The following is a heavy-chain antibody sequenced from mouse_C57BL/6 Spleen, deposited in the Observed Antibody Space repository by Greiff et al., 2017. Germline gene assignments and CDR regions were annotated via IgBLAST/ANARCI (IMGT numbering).Heavy chain of an antibody. Sequence: EVHLVESGEGLVKPGGSLKLSCAASGFTFSSYAMSWVRQTPEKRLEWVAYISSGGDYIYYADTVKGRFTISRDNARNTLYLQVSSLKSEDTALYYCTRDPPGHGAYWGQGTLVTVSA. J-gene: IGHJ3*01. CDR1: GFTFSSYA. CDR3: TRDPPGHGAY. V-gene: IGHV5-9-1*02. CDR2: ISSGGDYI.